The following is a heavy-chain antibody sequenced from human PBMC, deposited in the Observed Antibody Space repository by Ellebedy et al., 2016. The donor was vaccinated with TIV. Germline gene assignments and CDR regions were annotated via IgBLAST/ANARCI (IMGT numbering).Heavy chain of an antibody. J-gene: IGHJ4*02. CDR3: ARRALSGYSPDY. Sequence: SETLSLTXTVSGCSISSSSYYWGWIRQPPGKGLEWIGSIYYSGSTYYNPSLKSRVTISVYTSKNQFSLKLSSVTAADTAVYYCARRALSGYSPDYWGQGTLVTVSS. CDR2: IYYSGST. CDR1: GCSISSSSYY. V-gene: IGHV4-39*01. D-gene: IGHD5-12*01.